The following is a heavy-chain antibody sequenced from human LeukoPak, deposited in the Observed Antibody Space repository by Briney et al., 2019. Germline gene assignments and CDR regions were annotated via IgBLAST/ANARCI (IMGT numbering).Heavy chain of an antibody. D-gene: IGHD3-3*01. V-gene: IGHV4-39*01. CDR3: ARHSPPNWSGYYTPFDY. J-gene: IGHJ4*02. Sequence: SETLSLTCTVSGGSISSSSYYWGWIRQPPGKAREWIGSIYYSGSTYYNPSLKSRVTISVDTSKNQFSLKLSSVTAADTAVYYCARHSPPNWSGYYTPFDYWGQGTLVTVS. CDR2: IYYSGST. CDR1: GGSISSSSYY.